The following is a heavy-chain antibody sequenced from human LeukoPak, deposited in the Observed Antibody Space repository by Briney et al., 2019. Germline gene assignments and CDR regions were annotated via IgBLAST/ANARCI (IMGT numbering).Heavy chain of an antibody. D-gene: IGHD2-15*01. CDR1: GFTFSSYG. Sequence: GGSLRLSCAASGFTFSSYGIHWVRQAPGKGLEWVAFIRYDGNNKYYADSVKGRITISRDNSKNTLYLQMNSLRAEDTAVYYCAKDAGSFSNYYYNYKDVWGKGTTVTISS. CDR3: AKDAGSFSNYYYNYKDV. CDR2: IRYDGNNK. V-gene: IGHV3-30*02. J-gene: IGHJ6*03.